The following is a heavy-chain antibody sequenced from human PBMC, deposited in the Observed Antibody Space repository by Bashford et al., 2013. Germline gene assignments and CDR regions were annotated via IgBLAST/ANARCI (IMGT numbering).Heavy chain of an antibody. CDR1: GYTFSSYG. D-gene: IGHD1-26*01. Sequence: ASVKVSCKTSGYTFSSYGISWVRQAPGQGLEWMGWISAYNGITDYAQNFQGRVTLTTDTSTSTAYMDLRSLTSDDTAVYFCARDGPVVGVWNAFDVWGQGTVVTVSS. CDR3: ARDGPVVGVWNAFDV. V-gene: IGHV1-18*01. J-gene: IGHJ3*01. CDR2: ISAYNGIT.